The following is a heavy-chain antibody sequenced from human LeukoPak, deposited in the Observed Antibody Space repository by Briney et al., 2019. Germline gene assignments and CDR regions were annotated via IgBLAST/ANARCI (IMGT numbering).Heavy chain of an antibody. CDR3: AREFQY. CDR2: IYSSGTT. Sequence: SETLSLTCTVSGGSMRSGGYYWSWIRQPAGKGLEWIGRIYSSGTTNYNPSLKSRLTISPDTSKNQFSLKLSSVTAADTAIYYCAREFQYWGQGTLVTVSS. J-gene: IGHJ1*01. V-gene: IGHV4-61*02. CDR1: GGSMRSGGYY.